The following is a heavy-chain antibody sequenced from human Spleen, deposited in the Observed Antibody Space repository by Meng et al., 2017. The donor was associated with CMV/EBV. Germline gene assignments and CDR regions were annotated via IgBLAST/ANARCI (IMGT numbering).Heavy chain of an antibody. D-gene: IGHD3-3*01. J-gene: IGHJ4*02. CDR1: RYTFTEYH. CDR3: ARSLYYDFWTDYYGNFDY. Sequence: ASVKVSCKASRYTFTEYHMHWVRQAPGQGLEWMGWINPKSGGTNYAQKFQGRVTMTRDTSINTAYMELSRLTSDDTAVYYCARSLYYDFWTDYYGNFDYWGQGTLVTVSS. CDR2: INPKSGGT. V-gene: IGHV1-2*02.